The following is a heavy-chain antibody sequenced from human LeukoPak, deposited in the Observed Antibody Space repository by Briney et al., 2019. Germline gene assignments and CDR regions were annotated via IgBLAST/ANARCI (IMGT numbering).Heavy chain of an antibody. J-gene: IGHJ4*02. Sequence: GASVKVSCKASGYTFTSYAMNWVRQAPGQGLEWMGWINTNTGNPTYAQGFTGRFVFSLDTSVSTAYLQISSLKAEDTAVYYCARDSSPSWYNWNYGPFDYWGQGTLVTVSS. D-gene: IGHD1-7*01. CDR3: ARDSSPSWYNWNYGPFDY. V-gene: IGHV7-4-1*02. CDR2: INTNTGNP. CDR1: GYTFTSYA.